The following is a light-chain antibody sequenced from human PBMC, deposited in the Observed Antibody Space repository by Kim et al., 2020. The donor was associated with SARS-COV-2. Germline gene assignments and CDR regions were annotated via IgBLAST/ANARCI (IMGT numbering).Light chain of an antibody. V-gene: IGKV3-20*01. CDR1: QSIRSTY. Sequence: PGQRATLSCRASQSIRSTYLAWYQQKPGQAPRLVIYGASSRPTGIPDRFSGSGSGTDFTLTISRLKPEDFAVYYCQQYGRSPPYTFGQGTKLEI. CDR2: GAS. CDR3: QQYGRSPPYT. J-gene: IGKJ2*01.